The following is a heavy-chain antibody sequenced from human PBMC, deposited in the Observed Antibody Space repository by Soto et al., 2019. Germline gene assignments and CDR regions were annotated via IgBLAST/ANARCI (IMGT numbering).Heavy chain of an antibody. V-gene: IGHV3-15*01. J-gene: IGHJ6*03. D-gene: IGHD2-8*01. Sequence: EVQLVESGGGLVKPGGSLRLSCAASGFTFSNAWMSWVRQAPGKGLEWVDRIKSKTDGGTTDYAAPVKGRFTISRDDSKNTLYLQMNSLKTEDTAVYYCTTDLTDIVLHYYYYMDVWGKGTTVTVSS. CDR3: TTDLTDIVLHYYYYMDV. CDR1: GFTFSNAW. CDR2: IKSKTDGGTT.